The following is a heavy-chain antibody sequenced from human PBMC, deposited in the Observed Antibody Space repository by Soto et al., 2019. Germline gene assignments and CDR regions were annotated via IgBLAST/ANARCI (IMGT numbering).Heavy chain of an antibody. CDR2: INPNSGGT. J-gene: IGHJ6*02. V-gene: IGHV1-2*02. Sequence: ASVKVSCKASGYTFTGYYMHWVRQAPGQGLEWMGWINPNSGGTNYAQKFQGRVTMTRDTSISTAYMELSRLRSDDTAVYYCARDQGWFGELTYYYYGMDVWGHGTTVTVSS. CDR1: GYTFTGYY. D-gene: IGHD3-10*01. CDR3: ARDQGWFGELTYYYYGMDV.